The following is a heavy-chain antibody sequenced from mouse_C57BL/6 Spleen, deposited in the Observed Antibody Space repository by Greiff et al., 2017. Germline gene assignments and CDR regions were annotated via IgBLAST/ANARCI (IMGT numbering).Heavy chain of an antibody. CDR3: ARDAGGCYPFAY. CDR2: SRNKANDYTT. CDR1: GFTFSDFY. J-gene: IGHJ3*01. D-gene: IGHD1-1*02. V-gene: IGHV7-1*01. Sequence: EVKLMESGGGLVQSGRSLRLSCATSGFTFSDFYMEWVRQAPGKGLEWIAASRNKANDYTTEYSASVKGRFIVSRDTSQSILYLQMNALRAEDTAIYYCARDAGGCYPFAYWGQGTLVTVSA.